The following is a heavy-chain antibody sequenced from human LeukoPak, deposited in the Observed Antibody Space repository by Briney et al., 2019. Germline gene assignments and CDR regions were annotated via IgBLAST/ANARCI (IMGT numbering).Heavy chain of an antibody. V-gene: IGHV1-2*02. J-gene: IGHJ5*02. CDR2: INPNSGGT. Sequence: ASVKVSCKASGFTFTAYHMHWVRQAPGQGLEWMGWINPNSGGTNYAQKFQGRVTMTRDTSISTAYMELSGLRSEDTAVYYCARDAGDGYNDCWFDPWGQGTLVTVSS. CDR3: ARDAGDGYNDCWFDP. D-gene: IGHD5-24*01. CDR1: GFTFTAYH.